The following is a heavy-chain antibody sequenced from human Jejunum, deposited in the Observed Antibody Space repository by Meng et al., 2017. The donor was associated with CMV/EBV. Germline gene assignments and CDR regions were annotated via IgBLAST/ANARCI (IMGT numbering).Heavy chain of an antibody. J-gene: IGHJ4*02. CDR1: GFSFRDFA. D-gene: IGHD2/OR15-2a*01. Sequence: DVQLSESGGDFRQPGGSLPRSWSASGFSFRDFARNWVRQAPGKGLECVARISDSGHMTKYLDSVKGRFTISRDNSKNTVSLEMNSLRVEDTALYYCAKDLSVRSEFDSWGQGTLVTVSS. CDR2: ISDSGHMT. V-gene: IGHV3-23*01. CDR3: AKDLSVRSEFDS.